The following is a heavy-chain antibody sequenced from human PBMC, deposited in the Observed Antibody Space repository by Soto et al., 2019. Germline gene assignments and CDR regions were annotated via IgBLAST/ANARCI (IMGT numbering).Heavy chain of an antibody. CDR1: GGSISSYY. V-gene: IGHV4-59*08. J-gene: IGHJ3*01. CDR3: ARPTKGGAFDL. CDR2: IYYSGGT. Sequence: QVNLQESGPGLVKPSETLSLTCIVSGGSISSYYWSWIRQPPGKGLEWIGYIYYSGGTNYNPSLKSRVTISVDTSNNQFSLRLSSVTAADTAVYYCARPTKGGAFDLWGQGTMVTVSS.